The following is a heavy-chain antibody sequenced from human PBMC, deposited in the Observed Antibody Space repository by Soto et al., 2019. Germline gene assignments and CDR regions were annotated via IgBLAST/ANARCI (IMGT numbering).Heavy chain of an antibody. D-gene: IGHD3-9*01. V-gene: IGHV1-69*13. CDR3: ARGKDDILTGYFAGVQNWFDP. J-gene: IGHJ5*02. CDR1: GGTFSSYA. CDR2: IIPIFGTA. Sequence: SVKVSCKASGGTFSSYAISWVRQAPGQGLEWMGGIIPIFGTANYAQKFQGRVTITADESTGTAYMELSSLRSEDTAVYYCARGKDDILTGYFAGVQNWFDPWGQGTLVTVSS.